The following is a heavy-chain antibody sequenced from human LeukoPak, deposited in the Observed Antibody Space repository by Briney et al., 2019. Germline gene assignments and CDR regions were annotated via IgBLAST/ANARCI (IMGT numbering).Heavy chain of an antibody. CDR2: ISSSGSTI. CDR3: ASPLASRSGWYKEGNWFDP. CDR1: GFTFSDYY. D-gene: IGHD6-19*01. V-gene: IGHV3-11*01. Sequence: KPGGSLRLSCAASGFTFSDYYMSWIRQAPGKGLEWVSYISSSGSTIYYADSVKGRFTISRDNAKNSLCLQMNSLRAEDTAVYYCASPLASRSGWYKEGNWFDPWGQGTLVTVSS. J-gene: IGHJ5*02.